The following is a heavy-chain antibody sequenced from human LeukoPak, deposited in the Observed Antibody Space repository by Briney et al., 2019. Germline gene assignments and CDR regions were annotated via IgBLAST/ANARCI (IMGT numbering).Heavy chain of an antibody. CDR3: ARHLLELWFGEPLSTGYFDL. CDR2: IYYSGST. J-gene: IGHJ2*01. D-gene: IGHD3-10*01. Sequence: SETLSLTCTVSGGSISSYYWSWIRQPPGKGLEWIGYIYYSGSTNYNPSLKSRVTISVDTSKNQFSLKLSSVTAADTAVYYCARHLLELWFGEPLSTGYFDLWGRGTLVTVSS. V-gene: IGHV4-59*08. CDR1: GGSISSYY.